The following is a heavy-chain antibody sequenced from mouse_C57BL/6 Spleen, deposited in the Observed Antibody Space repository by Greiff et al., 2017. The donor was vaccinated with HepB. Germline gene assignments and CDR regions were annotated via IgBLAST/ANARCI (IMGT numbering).Heavy chain of an antibody. CDR2: IYPGDGDT. V-gene: IGHV1-80*01. Sequence: VKLVESGAELVKPGASVKISCKASGYAFSSYWMNWVKLRPGKGLGWIGQIYPGDGDTNYNGKFKGKATLTADKSSSTAYMQLSSLTSEDSAVYFCARRDDYDDAMDYWGQGTSVTVSS. D-gene: IGHD2-4*01. CDR1: GYAFSSYW. J-gene: IGHJ4*01. CDR3: ARRDDYDDAMDY.